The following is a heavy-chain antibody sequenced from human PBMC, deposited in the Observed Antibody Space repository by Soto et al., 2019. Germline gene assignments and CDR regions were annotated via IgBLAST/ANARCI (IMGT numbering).Heavy chain of an antibody. V-gene: IGHV5-10-1*01. CDR1: GYSLTSYW. D-gene: IGHD6-13*01. CDR3: ARHGASVYDSSSWYQGCFDP. Sequence: GESLKISCKGSGYSLTSYWISWVRQMPGKGLEWMGRIDPSDSYTNYSPSFQGHVTISADKSISTAYLQWSSLKASDTAMYYCARHGASVYDSSSWYQGCFDPWGQGTLVTVSS. CDR2: IDPSDSYT. J-gene: IGHJ5*02.